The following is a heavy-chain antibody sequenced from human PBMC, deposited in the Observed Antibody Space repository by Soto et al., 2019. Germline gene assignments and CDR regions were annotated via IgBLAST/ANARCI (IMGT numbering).Heavy chain of an antibody. D-gene: IGHD5-12*01. CDR2: MNPNSGNT. CDR3: ARSLEWLSAFDI. CDR1: GYTFTSYD. V-gene: IGHV1-8*01. Sequence: ASVKVSCKASGYTFTSYDINWVPQATGQGLEWMGWMNPNSGNTGYAQKFQGRVTMTRNTSISTAYMELSSLRSEDTAVYYCARSLEWLSAFDIWGQGTMVTVSS. J-gene: IGHJ3*02.